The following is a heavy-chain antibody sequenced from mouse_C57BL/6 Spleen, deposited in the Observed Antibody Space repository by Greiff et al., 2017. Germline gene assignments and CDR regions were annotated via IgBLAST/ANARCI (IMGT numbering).Heavy chain of an antibody. V-gene: IGHV1-50*01. Sequence: VQLQQPGAELVKPGASVKLSCKASGYTFTSYWMQWVKQRPGQGLEWIGEIDPSDSYTNYNQKFKGKATLTVDTSSSTAYMQLSSLTSEDSAVXYCARGGYGSSWCPAYWGQGTLVTVSA. CDR1: GYTFTSYW. CDR3: ARGGYGSSWCPAY. D-gene: IGHD1-1*01. J-gene: IGHJ3*01. CDR2: IDPSDSYT.